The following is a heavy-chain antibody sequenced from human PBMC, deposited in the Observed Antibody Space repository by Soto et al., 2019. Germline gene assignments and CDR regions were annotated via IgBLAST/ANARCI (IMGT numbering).Heavy chain of an antibody. CDR2: IYYSGST. CDR3: AREEGLMTGGGSDY. CDR1: GGSISSGDYY. Sequence: SETLSLTCTVSGGSISSGDYYWSWIRQPPGKGLEWIGYIYYSGSTYYNPSLKSRVTISVDTSKNQFSLKLSSVTAADTAVYYCAREEGLMTGGGSDYWSQGTLDTVSS. J-gene: IGHJ4*02. V-gene: IGHV4-30-4*01. D-gene: IGHD2-15*01.